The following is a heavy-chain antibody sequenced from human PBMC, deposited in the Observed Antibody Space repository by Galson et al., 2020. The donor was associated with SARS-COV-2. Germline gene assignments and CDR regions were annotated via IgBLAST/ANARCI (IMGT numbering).Heavy chain of an antibody. V-gene: IGHV1-18*01. J-gene: IGHJ6*02. CDR2: ISAYNGNT. CDR1: GYTFTSYG. D-gene: IGHD6-13*01. Sequence: ASVKVSCKASGYTFTSYGISWVRQAPGQALEWMGWISAYNGNTNYAQKLQGRVTMTTDTSTSTAYMELRSLRSDDTAVYYCARQSNRGYSSSWDWIYYYGMDVWGQGTTVTVAS. CDR3: ARQSNRGYSSSWDWIYYYGMDV.